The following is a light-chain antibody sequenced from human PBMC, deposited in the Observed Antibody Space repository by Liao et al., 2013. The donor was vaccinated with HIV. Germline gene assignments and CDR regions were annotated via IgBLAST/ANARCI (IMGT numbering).Light chain of an antibody. CDR1: DIGSKS. CDR3: QAWDSGTPNYV. J-gene: IGLJ1*01. Sequence: SYELTQPPSLSVAPGKTARITCGGSDIGSKSVHWYQQKPGQAPVLVIYYDSDRPSGIPERFSGSNSGNTATLTISGTQTLDEADYYCQAWDSGTPNYVFGTGTKVTVL. V-gene: IGLV3-21*01. CDR2: YDS.